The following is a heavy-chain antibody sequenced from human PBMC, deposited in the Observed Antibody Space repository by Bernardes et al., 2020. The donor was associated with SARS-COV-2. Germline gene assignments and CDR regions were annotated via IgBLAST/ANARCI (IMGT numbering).Heavy chain of an antibody. D-gene: IGHD2-2*01. CDR1: GYTFTSYY. V-gene: IGHV1-46*01. J-gene: IGHJ4*02. Sequence: ASVKVSCKASGYTFTSYYMHWVRQAPGQGLEWMGIINPSGCSTSYAQKFQGRVTMTRDTSTSTVYMELSSLRSEDTAVYYCARKLGYCSSTSCPYDYWGQGTLVTGS. CDR3: ARKLGYCSSTSCPYDY. CDR2: INPSGCST.